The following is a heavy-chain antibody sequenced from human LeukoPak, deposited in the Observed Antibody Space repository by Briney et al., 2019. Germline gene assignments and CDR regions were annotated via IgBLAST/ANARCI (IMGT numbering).Heavy chain of an antibody. Sequence: SETLPLTCTVSGGSISSYYWSWIRQPAGKGLEWIGRIYTSGSTNYNPSLKSRVTMSVDTSKNQFSLKLSSVTAADTAVYYCARGLRYYDSSGYRTGYWFDPWGQGALVTVSS. D-gene: IGHD3-22*01. CDR2: IYTSGST. CDR3: ARGLRYYDSSGYRTGYWFDP. J-gene: IGHJ5*02. CDR1: GGSISSYY. V-gene: IGHV4-4*07.